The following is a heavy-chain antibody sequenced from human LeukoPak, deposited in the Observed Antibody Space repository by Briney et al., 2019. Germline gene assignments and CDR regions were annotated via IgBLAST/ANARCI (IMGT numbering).Heavy chain of an antibody. J-gene: IGHJ4*02. CDR1: GYTFTSYD. Sequence: GASVKVSCKASGYTFTSYDINWVRQATGQGLEWMGWMNPNSGNTGYAQKFQGRVTMTRNTSISTAYMELSSLRSEDTAVYYCARGLYPEPVSGHSYWGQGTLVTVSS. CDR3: ARGLYPEPVSGHSY. V-gene: IGHV1-8*01. CDR2: MNPNSGNT. D-gene: IGHD3-10*01.